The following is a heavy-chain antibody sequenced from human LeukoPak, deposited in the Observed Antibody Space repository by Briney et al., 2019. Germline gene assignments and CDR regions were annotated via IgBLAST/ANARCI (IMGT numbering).Heavy chain of an antibody. V-gene: IGHV4-34*01. CDR2: INHSGST. D-gene: IGHD3-10*01. J-gene: IGHJ5*02. CDR1: GGSLSGYY. Sequence: SETLSLTCAVYGGSLSGYYWSWIRQPPGKGLEWIGEINHSGSTNYNPSLKSRVTISVDTSKNQFSLKLSSVTAADTAVYYCARGKGLLWFGELFGQYNWFDPWGQGTAVTVSS. CDR3: ARGKGLLWFGELFGQYNWFDP.